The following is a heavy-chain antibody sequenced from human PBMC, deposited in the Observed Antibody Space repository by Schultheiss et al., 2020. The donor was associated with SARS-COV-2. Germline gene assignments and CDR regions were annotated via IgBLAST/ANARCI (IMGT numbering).Heavy chain of an antibody. CDR2: MSYDGSDK. D-gene: IGHD4-23*01. CDR1: GFTVSSNY. Sequence: GGSLRLSCAASGFTVSSNYMSWVRQAPGQGLEWVAVMSYDGSDKYYADSVKGRFTISRDNAKNSLYLQMNSLRAEDTAVYYCARQGTVVTRRGLDYWGQGTLVTVSS. CDR3: ARQGTVVTRRGLDY. V-gene: IGHV3-30*03. J-gene: IGHJ4*02.